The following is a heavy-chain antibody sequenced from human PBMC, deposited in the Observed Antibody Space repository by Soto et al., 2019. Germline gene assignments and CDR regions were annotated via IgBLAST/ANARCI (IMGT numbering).Heavy chain of an antibody. CDR3: ARDGEGGYYGSGSYPTYGMDV. D-gene: IGHD3-10*01. CDR1: GYTFTSYY. CDR2: INPSGGST. Sequence: QVQLVQSGAEVKKPGASVKVSCKASGYTFTSYYMHWVRQAPGQGLEWMGIINPSGGSTSYAQKFQGRVTMTRDTSTSTVYMELSSLRSEDTAVYYCARDGEGGYYGSGSYPTYGMDVWGQGTTVTVSS. J-gene: IGHJ6*02. V-gene: IGHV1-46*01.